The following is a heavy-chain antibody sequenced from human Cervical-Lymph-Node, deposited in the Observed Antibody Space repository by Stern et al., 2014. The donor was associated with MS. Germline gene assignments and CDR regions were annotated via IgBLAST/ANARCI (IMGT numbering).Heavy chain of an antibody. CDR3: AKAPLQDGSNWLFPYYGMDV. CDR1: GFSFDVYA. Sequence: EVHLVESGGGLVQPGRSLRLSCAASGFSFDVYAMHWVRQAPGKGLEWVSVVSSNSGIKGYADSVKGRFTISRDNARKSLYLQMNSLRVEDTALYYCAKAPLQDGSNWLFPYYGMDVWGQGTTVTVS. J-gene: IGHJ6*02. V-gene: IGHV3-9*01. D-gene: IGHD5-24*01. CDR2: VSSNSGIK.